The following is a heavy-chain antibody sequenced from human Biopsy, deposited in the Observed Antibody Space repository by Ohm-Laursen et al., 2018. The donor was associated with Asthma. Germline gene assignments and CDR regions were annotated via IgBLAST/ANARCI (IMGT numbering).Heavy chain of an antibody. CDR2: ISFDGSNK. D-gene: IGHD1-26*01. V-gene: IGHV3-30*18. Sequence: SLRLSCSASGFTFSNYGMHWVRQAPGKGLDWVAVISFDGSNKNYTDSVKGRFTISRDNSRNTLHLQMNSLRAEDTEVYYCAKDVFPGWELRRGPDYWGQGTLVTVSS. J-gene: IGHJ4*02. CDR1: GFTFSNYG. CDR3: AKDVFPGWELRRGPDY.